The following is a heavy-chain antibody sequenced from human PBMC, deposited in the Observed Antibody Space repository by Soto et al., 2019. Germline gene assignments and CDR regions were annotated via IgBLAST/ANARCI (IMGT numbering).Heavy chain of an antibody. V-gene: IGHV3-33*01. D-gene: IGHD1-1*01. CDR2: IWYDGGNK. CDR1: GFTFSSYG. CDR3: AREGLGERRGYGMDV. Sequence: QVQLVESGGGVVQPGRSLRLSCAASGFTFSSYGMHWVRQAPGKGLEWVAVIWYDGGNKYYADSVKGRFTISRDNSXXTLYLQMNSLRAEDTAVYYCAREGLGERRGYGMDVWGQGTTVTVSS. J-gene: IGHJ6*02.